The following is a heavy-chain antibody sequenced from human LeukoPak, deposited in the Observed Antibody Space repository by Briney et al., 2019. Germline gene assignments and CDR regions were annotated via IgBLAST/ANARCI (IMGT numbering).Heavy chain of an antibody. CDR2: ISYDGSDK. V-gene: IGHV3-30*18. CDR3: AKDGQGLTYYFDY. CDR1: GFTFSTYD. Sequence: PGGSLRLSCAASGFTFSTYDMHWVRQAPGRGLEWVAIISYDGSDKYYADSVKGRFTISRDNSKNTLYLQMNSLRAEDTAVYYCAKDGQGLTYYFDYWGQGTLVTVSS. D-gene: IGHD3-16*01. J-gene: IGHJ4*02.